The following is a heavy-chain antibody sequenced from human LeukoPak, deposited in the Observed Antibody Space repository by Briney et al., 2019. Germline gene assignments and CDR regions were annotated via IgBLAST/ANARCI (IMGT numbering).Heavy chain of an antibody. V-gene: IGHV4-59*11. J-gene: IGHJ6*03. CDR3: ARDQDYMDV. CDR2: IYYSGST. Sequence: SETLSLTCTVSGGSISSHYWTWIRQPPGKGLEWIGYIYYSGSTNYNPSLKSRVTISVDTSKNQFSLKLSSVTAADTAVYYCARDQDYMDVWGKGTTVTVSS. CDR1: GGSISSHY.